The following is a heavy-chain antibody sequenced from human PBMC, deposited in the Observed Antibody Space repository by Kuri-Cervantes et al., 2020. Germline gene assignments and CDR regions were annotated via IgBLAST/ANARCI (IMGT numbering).Heavy chain of an antibody. CDR3: ARDPTLFGVAHFDS. CDR2: IAFGGSNK. V-gene: IGHV3-30*01. D-gene: IGHD3-3*01. Sequence: GGSLRLSCEGSGFTFNKFALHWVRQPPGGGLEWVALIAFGGSNKFFAESVRGRFTISRDNAKSTIYLHMNSLRSEDSAVYFCARDPTLFGVAHFDSWGQGTLVTVSS. CDR1: GFTFNKFA. J-gene: IGHJ4*02.